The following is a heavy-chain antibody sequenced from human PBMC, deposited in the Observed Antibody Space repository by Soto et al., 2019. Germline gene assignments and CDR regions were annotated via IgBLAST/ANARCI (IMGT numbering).Heavy chain of an antibody. CDR1: GGTFSSYA. V-gene: IGHV1-69*13. Sequence: ASVKVSCKASGGTFSSYAISWVRQAPGQGLEWMGGIIPIFGTANYAQKFQGRVTITADESTSTAYMELSSLRSEDTAVYYCARASATLIVGATAYFDYWGQGTLVTVSS. CDR3: ARASATLIVGATAYFDY. CDR2: IIPIFGTA. D-gene: IGHD1-26*01. J-gene: IGHJ4*02.